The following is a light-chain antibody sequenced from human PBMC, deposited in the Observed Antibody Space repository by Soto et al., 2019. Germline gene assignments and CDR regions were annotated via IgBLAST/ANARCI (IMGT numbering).Light chain of an antibody. Sequence: ELVLTQTPATLSLSPGERATLSFRASQSVSSYLAWYQKKPGQAPRLLPYDASNRATGIPARFSGSGSWTDFTLTISSLEPEDFAVYYCQQHSNWPRTFGQGTKVEIK. V-gene: IGKV3-11*01. CDR1: QSVSSY. CDR2: DAS. J-gene: IGKJ1*01. CDR3: QQHSNWPRT.